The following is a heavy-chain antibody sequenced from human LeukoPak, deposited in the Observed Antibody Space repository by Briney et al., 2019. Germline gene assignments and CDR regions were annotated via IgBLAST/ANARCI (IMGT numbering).Heavy chain of an antibody. J-gene: IGHJ3*02. CDR3: ARKKWEPTSNDAFDI. V-gene: IGHV3-23*01. D-gene: IGHD1-26*01. CDR1: TFSFRNFA. CDR2: ISDSGHRT. Sequence: GGSLRLSCAASTFSFRNFAMSWVRLPPGKGLEWVSGISDSGHRTDYADSVEGRFTISRDNSKNTLYLHMDSWRAEDTALYYCARKKWEPTSNDAFDIWGQGTMVTVS.